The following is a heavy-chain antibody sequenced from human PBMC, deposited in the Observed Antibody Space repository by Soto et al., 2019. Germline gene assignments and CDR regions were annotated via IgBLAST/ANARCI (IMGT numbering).Heavy chain of an antibody. CDR1: GFTFSSYA. V-gene: IGHV3-23*01. J-gene: IGHJ6*02. CDR3: AKVVGRITIFGVVINHRYYGMDV. Sequence: GGSLRLSCAASGFTFSSYAMSWVRQAPGKGLEWVSAISGSGGSTWYADSVKGRFTISRDNSKNTLYLQMNSLRAEDTAVYYCAKVVGRITIFGVVINHRYYGMDVWGQGTTVTVSS. CDR2: ISGSGGST. D-gene: IGHD3-3*01.